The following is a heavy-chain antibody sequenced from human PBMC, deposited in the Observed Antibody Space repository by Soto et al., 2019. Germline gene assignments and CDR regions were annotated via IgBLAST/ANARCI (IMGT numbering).Heavy chain of an antibody. CDR2: ISGSGGST. D-gene: IGHD2-2*03. J-gene: IGHJ5*02. V-gene: IGHV3-23*01. CDR3: AKDPRGASGYCSSTSCYNWFDP. Sequence: GPLRLSCEASGFSFSSYAMIWVRQAPGKGLELVSAISGSGGSTYYADSVKGRFTISRDNSKNTLYLQMNRLSAEETQVYYCAKDPRGASGYCSSTSCYNWFDPWGQGPLVTVSS. CDR1: GFSFSSYA.